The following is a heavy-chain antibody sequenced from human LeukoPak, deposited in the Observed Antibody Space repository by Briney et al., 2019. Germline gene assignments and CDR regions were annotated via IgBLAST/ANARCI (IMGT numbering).Heavy chain of an antibody. CDR1: GYTFTGYY. CDR2: IHPNSGGT. CDR3: ARERGYSGYDFVIGY. V-gene: IGHV1-2*02. D-gene: IGHD5-12*01. Sequence: ASVKVSCKASGYTFTGYYMHWVRQAPGQGLEGMGWIHPNSGGTNFAQKFQGRVTMTRDTSISTGYMELSRLRSDDTAVYYCARERGYSGYDFVIGYWGQGTLVTVSS. J-gene: IGHJ4*02.